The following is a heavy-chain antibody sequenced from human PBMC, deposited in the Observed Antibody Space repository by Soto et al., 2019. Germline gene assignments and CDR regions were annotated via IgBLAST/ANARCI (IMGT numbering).Heavy chain of an antibody. Sequence: SVKVSCKASGGTFSSYAISWVRQAPGQGLEWMGGIIPIFGTANYAQKFQGRVTITADKSTSTAYMELRSLRSDDTAVYYCARDSPTDYDFCSGYSHAYWGQGTMVTAYS. CDR3: ARDSPTDYDFCSGYSHAY. CDR1: GGTFSSYA. CDR2: IIPIFGTA. J-gene: IGHJ4*02. V-gene: IGHV1-69*06. D-gene: IGHD3-3*01.